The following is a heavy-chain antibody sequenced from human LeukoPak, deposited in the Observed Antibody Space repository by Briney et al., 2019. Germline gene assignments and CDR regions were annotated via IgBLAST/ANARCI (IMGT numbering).Heavy chain of an antibody. CDR2: INPSGGST. CDR3: ARVEEYSSSWYWFDP. Sequence: ASVKVSCKASGYTFTSYYMHWVRQAPGQGLEWMGIINPSGGSTSYAQKFQGRVTMTRDMSTSTVYMELSSLRSEDTAVYCCARVEEYSSSWYWFDPWGQGTLVTVSS. CDR1: GYTFTSYY. D-gene: IGHD6-13*01. J-gene: IGHJ5*02. V-gene: IGHV1-46*01.